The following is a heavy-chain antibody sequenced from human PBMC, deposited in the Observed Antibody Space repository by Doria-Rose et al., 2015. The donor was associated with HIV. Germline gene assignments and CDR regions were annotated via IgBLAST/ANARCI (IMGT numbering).Heavy chain of an antibody. V-gene: IGHV2-26*01. CDR2: IFSDDER. Sequence: QVTLKESGPVLVKPTETLTLTCTVSGVSLSSPGMGVSWIRQPPGKALEWPANIFSDDERSYKTSLKSRPTISRGTSKSQVVLTMTDMDPVDTATYYCARIKSSRWYHKYYFDFWGQGTLVIVSA. J-gene: IGHJ4*02. CDR1: GVSLSSPGMG. D-gene: IGHD6-13*01. CDR3: ARIKSSRWYHKYYFDF.